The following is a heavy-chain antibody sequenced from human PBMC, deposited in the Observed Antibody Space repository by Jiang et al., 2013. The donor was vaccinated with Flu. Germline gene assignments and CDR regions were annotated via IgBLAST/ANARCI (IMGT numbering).Heavy chain of an antibody. J-gene: IGHJ4*02. CDR2: IIPIFGTA. CDR3: AGEGPDRDGYNSIPEAFDY. V-gene: IGHV1-69*01. CDR1: GGTFSSYA. Sequence: GAEVKKPGSSVKVSCKASGGTFSSYAISWVRQAPGQGLEWMGGIIPIFGTANYAQKFQGRVTITADESTSTAYMELSSLRSEDTAVYYCAGEGPDRDGYNSIPEAFDYWGQGTLVTVSS. D-gene: IGHD5-24*01.